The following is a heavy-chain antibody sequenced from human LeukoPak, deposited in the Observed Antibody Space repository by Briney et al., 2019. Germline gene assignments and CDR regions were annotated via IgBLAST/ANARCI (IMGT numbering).Heavy chain of an antibody. Sequence: GGSLRLSCAASGFTFSSYAMSWVRQAPGKGLEWVSAISGSGGSTHYADSVKGRFTISRDNSKNTLYLQMNSLRAEDTAVYYCARPQGVRDGYNFWGQGTLVTVSS. CDR3: ARPQGVRDGYNF. V-gene: IGHV3-23*01. D-gene: IGHD5-12*01. CDR2: ISGSGGST. CDR1: GFTFSSYA. J-gene: IGHJ4*02.